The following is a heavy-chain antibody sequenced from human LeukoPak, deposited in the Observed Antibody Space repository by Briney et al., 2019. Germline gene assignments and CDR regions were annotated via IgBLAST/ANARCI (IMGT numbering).Heavy chain of an antibody. CDR3: ARDPDPAAAYAGFDY. Sequence: GGSLRLSCAASGFTFSTYAISWVRQAPGKGLEWVSCISSTSNYIFYADSVRGRFTISRDNAKNSLYLQMDSLRAEDTAVYYCARDPDPAAAYAGFDYWGQGTLVTVSS. CDR1: GFTFSTYA. V-gene: IGHV3-21*01. J-gene: IGHJ4*02. D-gene: IGHD6-13*01. CDR2: ISSTSNYI.